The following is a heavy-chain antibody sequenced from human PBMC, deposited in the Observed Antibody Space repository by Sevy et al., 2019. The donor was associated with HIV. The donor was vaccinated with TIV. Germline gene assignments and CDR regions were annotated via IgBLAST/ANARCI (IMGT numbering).Heavy chain of an antibody. V-gene: IGHV3-74*01. CDR3: ARDQFSYFDY. CDR1: GFTFTTYW. J-gene: IGHJ4*02. CDR2: INSDGSIT. D-gene: IGHD3-3*01. Sequence: GGSLRLSCATSGFTFTTYWMHLVRQSPGKGLVWVSRINSDGSITDYADSVKGRFTMSRDNAKNTLYLQMNSLRAEDTAVYYCARDQFSYFDYWGQGTLVTVSS.